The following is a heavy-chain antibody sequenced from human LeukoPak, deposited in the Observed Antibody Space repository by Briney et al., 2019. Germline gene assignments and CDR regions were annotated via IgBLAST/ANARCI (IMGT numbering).Heavy chain of an antibody. CDR1: GFTFSSYT. CDR3: ARGGELLPYYYYGMDV. J-gene: IGHJ6*02. CDR2: ISSSSSYI. Sequence: GGSLRLSCAASGFTFSSYTMNWVRQAPGKGLEWVSSISSSSSYIYHADSVKGRFTISRDNAKNSLYLQMNSLRAEDTAVYYCARGGELLPYYYYGMDVWGQGTTVTVSS. D-gene: IGHD1-7*01. V-gene: IGHV3-21*01.